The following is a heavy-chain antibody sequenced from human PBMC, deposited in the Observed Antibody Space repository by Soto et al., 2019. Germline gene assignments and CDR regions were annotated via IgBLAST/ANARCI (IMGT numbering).Heavy chain of an antibody. V-gene: IGHV3-23*01. CDR1: GFSFTTYA. J-gene: IGHJ4*02. D-gene: IGHD6-19*01. CDR3: AREGRYSSGGTYMDY. CDR2: VTGSGGTT. Sequence: EVQLLQSGGDLVQPGGSLRLSCAASGFSFTTYAMSWVRQAPGRGLEWVSGVTGSGGTTYYVDSMKGQFTISRDNSKNPLYLQMNSLRAEDTAVYYCAREGRYSSGGTYMDYWGQGTLVSVSS.